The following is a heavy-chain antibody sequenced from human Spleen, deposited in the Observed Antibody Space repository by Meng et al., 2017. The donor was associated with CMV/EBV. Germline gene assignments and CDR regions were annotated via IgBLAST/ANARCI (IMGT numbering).Heavy chain of an antibody. CDR2: IKPDGNGK. J-gene: IGHJ4*02. CDR1: GFAFTDFW. CDR3: ARDTPGD. D-gene: IGHD3-10*01. V-gene: IGHV3-7*01. Sequence: SLGLSCAASGFAFTDFWMSWARGAPGKGLEWVDKIKPDGNGKNYVDSVKGRFSISRDNAKNSVYLQLNSLRAEDTAVYYCARDTPGDCGQGTLVTVSS.